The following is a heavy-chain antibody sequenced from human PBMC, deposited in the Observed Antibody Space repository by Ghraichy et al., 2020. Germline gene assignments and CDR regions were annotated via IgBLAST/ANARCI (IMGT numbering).Heavy chain of an antibody. CDR1: GDSMSRRSYY. V-gene: IGHV4-39*07. J-gene: IGHJ6*03. CDR2: IYDTGVT. D-gene: IGHD6-25*01. CDR3: ARDTYAAKGHQMDV. Sequence: SETLSLSCTVSGDSMSRRSYYWGWIRQPPGKGLEWIGSIYDTGVTYYNPSLKSCLTISIDTSKNQFSLNLTSVTAADTAVYFCARDTYAAKGHQMDVWGRGTTV.